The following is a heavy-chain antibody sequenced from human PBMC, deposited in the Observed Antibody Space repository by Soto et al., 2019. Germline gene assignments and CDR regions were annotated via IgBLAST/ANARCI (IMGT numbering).Heavy chain of an antibody. CDR3: ARHIAVPTIRGFDY. D-gene: IGHD2-15*01. CDR1: GASISSTNW. Sequence: QVQLQESGPGLVKPSGTLSLTCAVSGASISSTNWWSWVRQAPAEGPEWIGEIYHSGATNYNPSLTRRVIISMDTSKNQLSLRLDSVTAADTAVYFCARHIAVPTIRGFDYWGQGTLVTVSS. CDR2: IYHSGAT. J-gene: IGHJ4*02. V-gene: IGHV4-4*02.